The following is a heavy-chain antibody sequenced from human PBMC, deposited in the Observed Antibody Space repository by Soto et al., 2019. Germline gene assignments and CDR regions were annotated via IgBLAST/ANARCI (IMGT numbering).Heavy chain of an antibody. Sequence: PSETLSLTCAVYGGSFSGYYWSWIRQPPGKGLEWIGEINHSGSTNYNPSLKSRVTISVDTSKNQFSLKLSSVTAADTAVYYCARGQDVSGAVAGPNPDYWGQGTLVTVSS. CDR1: GGSFSGYY. CDR3: ARGQDVSGAVAGPNPDY. D-gene: IGHD6-19*01. J-gene: IGHJ4*02. V-gene: IGHV4-34*01. CDR2: INHSGST.